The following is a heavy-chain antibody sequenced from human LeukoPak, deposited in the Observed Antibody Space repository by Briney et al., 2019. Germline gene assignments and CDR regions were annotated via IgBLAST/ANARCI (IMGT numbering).Heavy chain of an antibody. CDR2: INPNSGGT. V-gene: IGHV1-2*02. J-gene: IGHJ4*02. CDR1: GYTFTGYY. CDR3: GRGAYNYGYGSVDY. Sequence: ASVKVSCKASGYTFTGYYMHWVRQAPGQGLEWMGWINPNSGGTNYAQKFQGRVTMTRATSISTAYMELSRLRSDDAAVYYCGRGAYNYGYGSVDYWGQGTLVTVSS. D-gene: IGHD5-18*01.